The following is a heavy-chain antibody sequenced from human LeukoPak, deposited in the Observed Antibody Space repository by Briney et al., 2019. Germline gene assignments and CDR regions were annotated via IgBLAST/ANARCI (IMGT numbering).Heavy chain of an antibody. V-gene: IGHV4-59*12. CDR3: ARDSGYDPAIFDY. Sequence: SETLSLTCTVSGGSISSYYWSWIRQPPGKGLEWIGYIYYSGSTYYNPSLKSRVTISVDTSKNQFSLKLSSVTAADTAVYYCARDSGYDPAIFDYWGQGTLVTVSS. J-gene: IGHJ4*02. D-gene: IGHD5-12*01. CDR2: IYYSGST. CDR1: GGSISSYY.